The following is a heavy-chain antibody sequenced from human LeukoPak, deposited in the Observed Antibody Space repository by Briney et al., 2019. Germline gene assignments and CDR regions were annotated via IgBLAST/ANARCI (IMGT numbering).Heavy chain of an antibody. J-gene: IGHJ4*02. CDR2: ISGSGGST. D-gene: IGHD3-10*01. CDR3: AKDILRYAGSAYSDY. Sequence: GGFLRLSCAASGFTFSSYAMSWVRQAPGKGLEWVSAISGSGGSTYYADSVKGRFTISRDNSMNTLYLQMNSLRAEDTAVYYCAKDILRYAGSAYSDYWGQGTLVTVSS. V-gene: IGHV3-23*01. CDR1: GFTFSSYA.